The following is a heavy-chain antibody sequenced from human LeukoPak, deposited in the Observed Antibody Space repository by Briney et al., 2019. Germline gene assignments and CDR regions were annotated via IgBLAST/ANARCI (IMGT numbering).Heavy chain of an antibody. J-gene: IGHJ4*02. CDR2: IYYSGST. CDR3: AGMVRGVNPDPHY. D-gene: IGHD3-10*01. Sequence: SETLSLTCTVSGGSISSYYWSWIRQPPGKGLEWIGYIYYSGSTNYNPSLKSRVTISVDTSKNQFSLKLSSVTAADTAVYYCAGMVRGVNPDPHYWGQGTLVTVSS. V-gene: IGHV4-59*01. CDR1: GGSISSYY.